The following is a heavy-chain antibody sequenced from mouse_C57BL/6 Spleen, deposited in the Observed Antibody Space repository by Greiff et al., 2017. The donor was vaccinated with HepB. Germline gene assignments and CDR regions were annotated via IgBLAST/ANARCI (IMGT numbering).Heavy chain of an antibody. V-gene: IGHV1-19*01. J-gene: IGHJ2*01. CDR1: GYTFTDYY. D-gene: IGHD2-1*01. Sequence: EVKLVESGPVLVKPGASVKMSCKASGYTFTDYYMNWVKQSHGKSLEWIGVINPYNGGTSYNQKFKGKATLTVDKSSSTAYMELNSLTSEDSAVYYCARLYGNSFDYWGQGTTLTVSS. CDR2: INPYNGGT. CDR3: ARLYGNSFDY.